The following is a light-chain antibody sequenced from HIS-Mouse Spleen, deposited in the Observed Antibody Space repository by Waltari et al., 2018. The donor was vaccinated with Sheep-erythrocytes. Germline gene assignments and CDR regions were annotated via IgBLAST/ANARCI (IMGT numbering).Light chain of an antibody. Sequence: QSALTQPRSVSGSPGQSVTISCTGTSSDVGGYNYVSWYQQHPGKAPKLRLYDVSKRPSWVPDRFPGSKSGNTASLTISGLQAEDEADYYCCSYAGSYTWVFGGGTKLTVL. V-gene: IGLV2-11*01. CDR1: SSDVGGYNY. CDR3: CSYAGSYTWV. CDR2: DVS. J-gene: IGLJ3*02.